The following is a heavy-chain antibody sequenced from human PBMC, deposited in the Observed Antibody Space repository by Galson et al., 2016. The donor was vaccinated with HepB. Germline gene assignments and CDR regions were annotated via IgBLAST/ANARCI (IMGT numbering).Heavy chain of an antibody. CDR1: GFTFSTYG. J-gene: IGHJ4*02. V-gene: IGHV3-33*01. CDR3: AREKVGPATIDY. D-gene: IGHD1-26*01. CDR2: IWYDGSNK. Sequence: SLRLSCAASGFTFSTYGMHWLRQAPGKGLEWVAVIWYDGSNKYYADSVKGRFTISRDNSKNTLSLQMNSLRAEDTAVYYCAREKVGPATIDYWGQGTLVTVSS.